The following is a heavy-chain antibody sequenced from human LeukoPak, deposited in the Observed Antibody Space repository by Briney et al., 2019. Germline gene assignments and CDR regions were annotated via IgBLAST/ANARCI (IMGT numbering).Heavy chain of an antibody. V-gene: IGHV1-18*01. CDR3: ATVVGATTAFEI. CDR2: ISAYNGNT. Sequence: ASVKVSCKASGYTFTSYGISWVRQAPGQGLEWMGWISAYNGNTNYAQKLQGRVTMTTDTSTSTAYMELRSLRSDDTALYFCATVVGATTAFEIWGQGTVVTVSS. J-gene: IGHJ3*02. D-gene: IGHD1-26*01. CDR1: GYTFTSYG.